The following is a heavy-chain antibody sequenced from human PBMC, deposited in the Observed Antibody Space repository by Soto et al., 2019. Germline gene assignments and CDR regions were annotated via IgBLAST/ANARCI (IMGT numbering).Heavy chain of an antibody. CDR3: ARHLSQLPGQFYFDY. J-gene: IGHJ4*02. CDR1: GGSISSGGYY. V-gene: IGHV4-31*03. D-gene: IGHD2-2*01. Sequence: PSETLSLTCTVSGGSISSGGYYWSWIRQHPGKGLEWIGYIYYSGSTYYNPSLKSRVTISVDTSKNQFSLKLSSVTAADTAVYYCARHLSQLPGQFYFDYWGQGTLVTVSS. CDR2: IYYSGST.